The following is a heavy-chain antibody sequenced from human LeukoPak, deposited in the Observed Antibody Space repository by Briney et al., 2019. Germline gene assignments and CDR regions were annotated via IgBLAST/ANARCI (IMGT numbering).Heavy chain of an antibody. V-gene: IGHV4-4*02. D-gene: IGHD3-3*01. Sequence: SETLSLTCAVSGGSISSSNWWSWVRQPPGNGLEWIGEIYHSGSTNYNPSLKSRVTISVDKSKNQFSLKLSPVTAADTAVYYCARGRDFWSGYYRNWFDPWGQGTLVTVSS. CDR1: GGSISSSNW. CDR2: IYHSGST. CDR3: ARGRDFWSGYYRNWFDP. J-gene: IGHJ5*02.